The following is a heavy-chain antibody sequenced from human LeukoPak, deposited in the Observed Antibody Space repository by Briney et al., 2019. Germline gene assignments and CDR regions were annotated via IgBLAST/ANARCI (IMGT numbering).Heavy chain of an antibody. D-gene: IGHD5-24*01. CDR2: ISAYKGNT. CDR3: ARTLGGNYVEMATGVDL. CDR1: GHAFNVHG. J-gene: IGHJ2*01. Sequence: ASVKLSCKASGHAFNVHGIPWVRQAPGQGLEWMGWISAYKGNTNYAAKFQGRVTMTTDTSTSTGYMELTSLRSDDTAVYYCARTLGGNYVEMATGVDLWGRGTLVVVSS. V-gene: IGHV1-18*01.